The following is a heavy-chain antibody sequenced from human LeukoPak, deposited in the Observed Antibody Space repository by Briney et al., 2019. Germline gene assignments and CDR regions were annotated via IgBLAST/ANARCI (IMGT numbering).Heavy chain of an antibody. CDR1: GYTFSDFG. D-gene: IGHD6-13*01. V-gene: IGHV1-18*01. Sequence: ASVKVSCKASGYTFSDFGISWVRQAPGQGVEWMGWIGAYNDNTNYAQKFQGRVTLTTDTSTSTAYMELRSLTSDDTALYYCVRQPDIAAAGNAFDIWGQGTMVTVSS. J-gene: IGHJ3*02. CDR2: IGAYNDNT. CDR3: VRQPDIAAAGNAFDI.